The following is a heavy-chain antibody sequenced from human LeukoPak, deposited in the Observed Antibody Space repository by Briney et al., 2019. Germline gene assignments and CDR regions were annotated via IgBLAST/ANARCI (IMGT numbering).Heavy chain of an antibody. CDR3: ARHPGRLFDY. J-gene: IGHJ4*02. V-gene: IGHV4-39*01. Sequence: SETLSLTCTVSGGSISSSSFYWGWIRQPPGKGLEWIGSIYYSGNTYYNPSLKSRVSISVDTSKNQFSLKLSSVTAADTAVYYCARHPGRLFDYWGQGTLVTASS. CDR2: IYYSGNT. CDR1: GGSISSSSFY.